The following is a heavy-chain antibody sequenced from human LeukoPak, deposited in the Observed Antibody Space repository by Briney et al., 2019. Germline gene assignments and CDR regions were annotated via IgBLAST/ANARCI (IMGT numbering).Heavy chain of an antibody. CDR3: AKVHGEFDL. V-gene: IGHV3-21*04. CDR1: GFTFSSYN. CDR2: ITSGSSYI. Sequence: PGGSLRLSCAASGFTFSSYNMNWVRQAPGQGLEWVSSITSGSSYIYYADSVKGRSTISRDNSKNTLYLQMNSLRAEDTAVYYCAKVHGEFDLWGRGTLVTVSS. D-gene: IGHD7-27*01. J-gene: IGHJ2*01.